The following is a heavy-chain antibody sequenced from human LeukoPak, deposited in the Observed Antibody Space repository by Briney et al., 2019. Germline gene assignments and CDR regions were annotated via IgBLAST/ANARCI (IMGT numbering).Heavy chain of an antibody. V-gene: IGHV4-59*08. CDR1: GGSISSYY. Sequence: SETLSLTCTVSGGSISSYYWSWIRQPPGKGLEWIGYIYYSGSTNYNPSLKSRVTISVDTSKNQFSLKLSSVTAADTAVYYCARSGYYYDSSSDYWGQGTLVTVSS. D-gene: IGHD3-22*01. CDR3: ARSGYYYDSSSDY. CDR2: IYYSGST. J-gene: IGHJ4*02.